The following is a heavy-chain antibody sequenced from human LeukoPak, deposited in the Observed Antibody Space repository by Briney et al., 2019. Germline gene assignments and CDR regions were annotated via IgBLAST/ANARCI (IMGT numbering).Heavy chain of an antibody. V-gene: IGHV4-4*02. CDR3: VGRGLYGGTWLFEY. CDR1: GDSITAPKW. D-gene: IGHD2-8*01. J-gene: IGHJ4*02. Sequence: SETLSLTCTVSGDSITAPKWWSWVRQAPGEGLEWIGEIYHDRTTSFNPSLKSRLTISVDKSANQFFLNLNSVSATDTAVYYCVGRGLYGGTWLFEYWGQGALVTVYS. CDR2: IYHDRTT.